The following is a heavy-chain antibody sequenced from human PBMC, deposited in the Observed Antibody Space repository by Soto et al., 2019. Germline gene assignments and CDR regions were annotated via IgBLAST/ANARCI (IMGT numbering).Heavy chain of an antibody. V-gene: IGHV3-23*01. CDR1: GIIFSTFA. Sequence: EVQLLESGGGLVQPGGSLRLSCTASGIIFSTFAMSWVRQAPGKGLEWVSGITGSGGSTNYADSVKGRFTISRDNSKDTLYLQMNSLRAEDTAIYYGALATITRIRGEPPAHWGQGTLVTVSA. CDR2: ITGSGGST. J-gene: IGHJ4*02. D-gene: IGHD3-10*01. CDR3: ALATITRIRGEPPAH.